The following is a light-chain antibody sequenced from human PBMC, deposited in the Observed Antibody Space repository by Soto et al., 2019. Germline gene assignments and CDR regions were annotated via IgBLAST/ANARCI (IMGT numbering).Light chain of an antibody. J-gene: IGLJ1*01. CDR3: QSYDSSLTTFV. CDR1: SSNIGAEYD. CDR2: GDN. V-gene: IGLV1-40*01. Sequence: QSVLTQPPSVSGAPGQRVAISCTGSSSNIGAEYDVHWYQQLPGTAPKRLIYGDNNRPSGVPDRFSGSKSGTSASLAITGLQPEDEADYCCQSYDSSLTTFVFGTGTKVTVL.